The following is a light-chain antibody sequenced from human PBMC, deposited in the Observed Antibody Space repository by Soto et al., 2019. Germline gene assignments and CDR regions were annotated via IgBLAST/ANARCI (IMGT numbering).Light chain of an antibody. CDR3: QQSYSMSWT. V-gene: IGKV1-39*01. CDR2: AAS. CDR1: QTSSNY. Sequence: DIEMTQSPSSLSASVGDRVTISCRPSQTSSNYLNWYQQRPGKAPSLLIYAASNLQSGVPSRFSGSGSGTDFTLTISSLQPADFATYYCQQSYSMSWTVGRGTKVDIK. J-gene: IGKJ1*01.